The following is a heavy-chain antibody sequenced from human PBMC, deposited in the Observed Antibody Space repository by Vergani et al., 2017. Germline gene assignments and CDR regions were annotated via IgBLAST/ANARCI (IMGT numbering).Heavy chain of an antibody. D-gene: IGHD3-16*01. CDR2: IYPGDSDT. CDR3: ARRGKFDIEDY. CDR1: GYSFTKYW. V-gene: IGHV5-51*01. Sequence: EVQLVQSGAEVKKPGEPLKISCKGSGYSFTKYWIGWVRQLPGKGLEWMGLIYPGDSDTIYSPFFQGQVTISVDKSISTSFLQWSRLTASNTALYYCARRGKFDIEDYWGQGTLVTVSS. J-gene: IGHJ4*02.